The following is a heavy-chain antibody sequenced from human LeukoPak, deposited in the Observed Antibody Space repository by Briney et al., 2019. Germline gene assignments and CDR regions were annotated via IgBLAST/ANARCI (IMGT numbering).Heavy chain of an antibody. CDR2: MFPDGRT. D-gene: IGHD4-17*01. CDR1: GFSVNDNY. CDR3: ARTNPVYGDYDY. V-gene: IGHV3-53*01. J-gene: IGHJ4*02. Sequence: GSLRLSCAVSGFSVNDNYMSWVRQAPGKGLQWVSVMFPDGRTYYADSVKGRFTISRDLARNTLLLQMHSLRADDTAVHYCARTNPVYGDYDYWGQGTLVAVSS.